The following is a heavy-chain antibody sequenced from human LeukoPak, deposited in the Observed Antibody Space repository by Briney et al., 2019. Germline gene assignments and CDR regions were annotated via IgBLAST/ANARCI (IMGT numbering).Heavy chain of an antibody. CDR1: GYTFTSYA. Sequence: GASVKVSCKASGYTFTSYAMNWVRQAPGQGLEWMGWINTNTGNPTYAQGFTGRFVFSLDTSVSTAYLQISSLKAEDTAVYYCARDPSGVYSSSWFEGYYYYYMDVWGKGTTVTVSS. CDR3: ARDPSGVYSSSWFEGYYYYYMDV. J-gene: IGHJ6*03. D-gene: IGHD6-13*01. CDR2: INTNTGNP. V-gene: IGHV7-4-1*02.